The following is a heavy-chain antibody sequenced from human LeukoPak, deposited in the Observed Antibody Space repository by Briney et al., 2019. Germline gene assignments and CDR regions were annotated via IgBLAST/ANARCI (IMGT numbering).Heavy chain of an antibody. V-gene: IGHV1-18*01. CDR1: GYIFTSYG. D-gene: IGHD1-14*01. CDR3: ARVDGIGTSGFDY. J-gene: IGHJ4*02. Sequence: ASVKVSCKASGYIFTSYGISWVRQAPGQGLEWMGWISGYNGNTNYAQKFQGRVTMTRDTSISTAYMELSRLRSDDTAVYYCARVDGIGTSGFDYWGQGTLVTVSS. CDR2: ISGYNGNT.